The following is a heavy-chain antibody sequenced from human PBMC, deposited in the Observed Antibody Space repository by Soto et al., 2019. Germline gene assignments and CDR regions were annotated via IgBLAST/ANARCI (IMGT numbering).Heavy chain of an antibody. D-gene: IGHD1-26*01. CDR2: IIPIFGTA. Sequence: QVQLVQSGAEVKKPGSSVKVSCKASGGTFSSYAISWVRQAPGQGLEWMGGIIPIFGTANYAQKFQGRVTITADECTSTAYMALSSLRSEDMAVYCCARFSTDYYGMDVWGQGTTVTVSS. J-gene: IGHJ6*02. V-gene: IGHV1-69*01. CDR3: ARFSTDYYGMDV. CDR1: GGTFSSYA.